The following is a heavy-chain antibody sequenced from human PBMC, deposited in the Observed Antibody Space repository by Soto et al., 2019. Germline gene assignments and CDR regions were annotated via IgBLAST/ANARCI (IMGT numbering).Heavy chain of an antibody. D-gene: IGHD3-10*02. Sequence: QLQESGPGLVKPSETLSLTCTVSGGSISSSSYYWGWIRQPPGKGLEWIGSIYYSGSTYYNPSLKSRVTISVDTSKNQFSLKLSSVTAADTAVYYCARLAFYVGWFDPWGQGTLVTVSS. V-gene: IGHV4-39*01. CDR1: GGSISSSSYY. J-gene: IGHJ5*02. CDR2: IYYSGST. CDR3: ARLAFYVGWFDP.